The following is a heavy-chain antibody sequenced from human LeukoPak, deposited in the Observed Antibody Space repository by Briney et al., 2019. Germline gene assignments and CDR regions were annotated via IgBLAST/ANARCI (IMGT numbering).Heavy chain of an antibody. J-gene: IGHJ6*02. D-gene: IGHD4-11*01. CDR2: IIPIFGTA. V-gene: IGHV1-69*13. Sequence: EASVKVSCKASGGTFSSHAISWVRQAPGQGLEWMGGIIPIFGTANYAQKFQGRVTITADESTSTAYMELSSLRSEDTAVYYCARPYSNWRAYYYYGMDVWGQGTTVTVSS. CDR3: ARPYSNWRAYYYYGMDV. CDR1: GGTFSSHA.